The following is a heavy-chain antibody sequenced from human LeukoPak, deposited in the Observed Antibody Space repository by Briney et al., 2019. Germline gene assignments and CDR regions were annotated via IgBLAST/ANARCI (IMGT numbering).Heavy chain of an antibody. CDR3: ARQGSGSYYRRPFDF. D-gene: IGHD1-26*01. Sequence: SETLSLTCTVSGDSISSNNYYWGWIRQPPGKGLDWNGRIHYSRTTYYHPSLKSRVPISVDTSKNQFSLKLTSVTAADTAVFYCARQGSGSYYRRPFDFWGQGTLVTVSS. J-gene: IGHJ4*02. CDR1: GDSISSNNYY. V-gene: IGHV4-39*01. CDR2: IHYSRTT.